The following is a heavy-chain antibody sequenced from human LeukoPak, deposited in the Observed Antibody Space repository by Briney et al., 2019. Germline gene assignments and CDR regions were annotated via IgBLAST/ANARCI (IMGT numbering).Heavy chain of an antibody. Sequence: PSETLSLTCAVSGYSISSGYYWGWIRQPPGKGLEWIGSIYHSGSTYYNPSLKSRVTISVDTSKNQFSLKLSSVTAADTAVYYCARLRSSSLVDYWGQGTLLTVSS. V-gene: IGHV4-38-2*01. D-gene: IGHD6-13*01. CDR3: ARLRSSSLVDY. CDR1: GYSISSGYY. CDR2: IYHSGST. J-gene: IGHJ4*02.